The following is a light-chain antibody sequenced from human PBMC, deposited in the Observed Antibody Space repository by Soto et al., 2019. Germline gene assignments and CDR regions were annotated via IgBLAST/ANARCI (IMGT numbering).Light chain of an antibody. Sequence: QSVLTQPRSVSESPGQSVTISCTGTSSDVGAYNYVSWYQQHPGKVPKLIIYDVSKRPSGVPDRFSGSKSGNTASLTISGLQAEDEADYYCCSFAGTYLVFGVGTKVTVL. CDR2: DVS. V-gene: IGLV2-11*01. CDR3: CSFAGTYLV. J-gene: IGLJ3*02. CDR1: SSDVGAYNY.